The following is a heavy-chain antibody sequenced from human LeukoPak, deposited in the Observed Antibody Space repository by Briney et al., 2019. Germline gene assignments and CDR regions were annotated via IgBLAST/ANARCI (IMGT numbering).Heavy chain of an antibody. V-gene: IGHV4-39*07. CDR1: GGSISSSSYY. D-gene: IGHD2-2*01. Sequence: SETLSLTCTVSGGSISSSSYYWGWIRQPPGKGLEWIGEINHSGSTNYNPSLKSRVTISVDTSKNQFSLKLSSVTAADTAVYYCARGQPHYYYYMDVWGKGTTVTVSS. CDR3: ARGQPHYYYYMDV. J-gene: IGHJ6*03. CDR2: INHSGST.